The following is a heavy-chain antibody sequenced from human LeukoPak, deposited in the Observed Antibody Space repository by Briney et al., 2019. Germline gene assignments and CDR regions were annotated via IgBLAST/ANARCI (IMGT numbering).Heavy chain of an antibody. CDR3: ARDWLAAAAAGWFDP. D-gene: IGHD6-13*01. CDR1: GYTFTSYG. CDR2: ISAYNGNT. J-gene: IGHJ5*02. V-gene: IGHV1-18*01. Sequence: ASVKVSCTASGYTFTSYGISWVRQAPGQGLEWMGWISAYNGNTNYAQKLQGRVTMTADTSTSTAYMELRSLRSDDTAVYYCARDWLAAAAAGWFDPWGQGTLVTVSS.